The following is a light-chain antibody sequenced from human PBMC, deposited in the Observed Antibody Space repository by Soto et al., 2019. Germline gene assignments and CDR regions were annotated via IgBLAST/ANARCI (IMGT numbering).Light chain of an antibody. J-gene: IGKJ1*01. CDR1: QSVISY. Sequence: EIVLTQSPATLSLSPGERATLSCRASQSVISYLAWYQQKPGQAPRLLIYDASNRATGIPARFSGSGSATDFTLTISSLGPEDFAVYYCQQRSNWPPRWTFGQGTKVEIK. V-gene: IGKV3-11*01. CDR3: QQRSNWPPRWT. CDR2: DAS.